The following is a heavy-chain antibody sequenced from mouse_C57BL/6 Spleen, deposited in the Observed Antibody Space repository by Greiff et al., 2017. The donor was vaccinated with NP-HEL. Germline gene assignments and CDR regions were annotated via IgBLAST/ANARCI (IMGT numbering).Heavy chain of an antibody. D-gene: IGHD1-1*01. CDR3: ARFGDGSSHWYFDV. V-gene: IGHV1-82*01. CDR2: IYPGDGDT. CDR1: GYAFSSSW. J-gene: IGHJ1*03. Sequence: VQLQQSGPELVKPGASVKISCKASGYAFSSSWMNWVKQRPGKGLEWIGRIYPGDGDTNYNGKFKGKATLTADKSSSTAYMQLSSLTSEDSVVYFCARFGDGSSHWYFDVWGTGTTVTVSS.